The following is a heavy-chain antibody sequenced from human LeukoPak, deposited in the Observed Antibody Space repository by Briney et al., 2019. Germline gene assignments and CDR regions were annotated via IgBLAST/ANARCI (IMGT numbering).Heavy chain of an antibody. J-gene: IGHJ4*02. CDR2: ISSSGSTI. CDR3: AGQITMVRGVIY. CDR1: GFTFSSYE. V-gene: IGHV3-48*03. Sequence: GGSLRLSCAASGFTFSSYEMNWVRQAPGKGLEWVSYISSSGSTIYYADSVKGRFTISRDNAKNSLYLQMNSLRAEDTAVYHCAGQITMVRGVIYWGQGTLVTVSS. D-gene: IGHD3-10*01.